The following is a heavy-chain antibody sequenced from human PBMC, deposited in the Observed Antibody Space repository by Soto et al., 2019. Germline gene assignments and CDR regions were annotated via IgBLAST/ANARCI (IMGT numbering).Heavy chain of an antibody. J-gene: IGHJ5*02. CDR2: IYYSGRA. CDR1: GGSISKYY. V-gene: IGHV4-59*01. Sequence: SEILSLTCTVSGGSISKYYWSWIRQPPGKGLEWIGHIYYSGRANYNPSLKSRVTISVDSSKNQFSLKLSSVTAADTAAYYCAREYRSGDSCYSRDWFDPWGQGALVTVSS. CDR3: AREYRSGDSCYSRDWFDP. D-gene: IGHD2-15*01.